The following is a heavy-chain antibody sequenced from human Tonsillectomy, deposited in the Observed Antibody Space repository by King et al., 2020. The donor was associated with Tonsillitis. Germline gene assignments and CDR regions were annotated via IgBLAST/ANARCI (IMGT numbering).Heavy chain of an antibody. J-gene: IGHJ4*02. D-gene: IGHD3-10*01. CDR2: IYYSGST. V-gene: IGHV4-39*01. CDR3: ARTITMVRGVPDY. CDR1: GGSISSSSYY. Sequence: QLQESGPGLVKPLETLSLTCTVSGGSISSSSYYWGWIRQPPGKGLEWIGSIYYSGSTYYNPSLKSRVTISVDTSKNQFSLKLSSVTAADTAVYYCARTITMVRGVPDYWGQGTLVTVSS.